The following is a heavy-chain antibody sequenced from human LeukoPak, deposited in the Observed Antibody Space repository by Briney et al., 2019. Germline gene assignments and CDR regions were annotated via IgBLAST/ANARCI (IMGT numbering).Heavy chain of an antibody. CDR3: AREGPSGSYSLTYYYYMDV. V-gene: IGHV1-8*01. Sequence: GASVKVSCKASGYTFTSYDINWVRQAPGQGLEWMGWMNPNSGNTGYAQKFQGRVTMTRNTSISTAYMELSSLRSEDTAVYYCAREGPSGSYSLTYYYYMDVWGKGTTVTVSS. D-gene: IGHD1-26*01. J-gene: IGHJ6*03. CDR2: MNPNSGNT. CDR1: GYTFTSYD.